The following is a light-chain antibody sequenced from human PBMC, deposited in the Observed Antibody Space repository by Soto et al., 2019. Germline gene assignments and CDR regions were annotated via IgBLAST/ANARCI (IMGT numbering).Light chain of an antibody. CDR2: GAS. V-gene: IGKV3-15*01. CDR1: QSVSSN. CDR3: QQYNNWPLS. Sequence: EVVMTQSPATLSVSLGDRATLSCRASQSVSSNLAWYQQKPGQAPRLLIYGASTWATGIPARFSGSGSGTEFTLTISSLQSEDFSVYSCQQYNNWPLSFGGGTKVEIK. J-gene: IGKJ4*01.